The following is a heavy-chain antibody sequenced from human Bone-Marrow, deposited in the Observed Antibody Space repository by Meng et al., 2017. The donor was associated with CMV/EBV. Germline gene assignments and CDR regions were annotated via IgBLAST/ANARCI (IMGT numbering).Heavy chain of an antibody. CDR2: IYYSGST. J-gene: IGHJ6*02. CDR3: AREAVVATIHHYYYYGMDV. Sequence: SETLSLTCTVSGGSVSSGSYYWSWTRQPPGKGLEWIGYIYYSGSTNYNPSLKSRGTISVDTAKNQFSLKLSSVTAADTPVYYFAREAVVATIHHYYYYGMDVWGQATTVTVSS. D-gene: IGHD5-12*01. V-gene: IGHV4-61*01. CDR1: GGSVSSGSYY.